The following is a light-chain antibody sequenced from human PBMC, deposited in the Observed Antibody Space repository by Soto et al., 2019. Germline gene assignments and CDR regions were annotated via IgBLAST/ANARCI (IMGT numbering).Light chain of an antibody. CDR2: EVS. J-gene: IGLJ2*01. V-gene: IGLV2-18*02. CDR1: SSDVGSYYR. CDR3: SSYAGSSTVV. Sequence: QSALTQPPSESRSPGQSVTICGSGTSSDVGSYYRVSWYQQPPGTAPKLMIYEVSNRPSGVPDRFSGSKSGNTASLTISGLQAEDEADYFSSSYAGSSTVVFGGGTKLTVL.